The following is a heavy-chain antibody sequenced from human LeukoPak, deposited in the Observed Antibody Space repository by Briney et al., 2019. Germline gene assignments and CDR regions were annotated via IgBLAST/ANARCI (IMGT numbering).Heavy chain of an antibody. D-gene: IGHD4-11*01. J-gene: IGHJ4*02. Sequence: GGSLRLSCTASGFTFSSYAMNWVRQAPGKGLEWVSGIGAGGTFTYYADSVKGRFTISRDNSRNPLYLQMNSLRADDTAVYYCAKDPDYTTYGYYFDYWGQGTLVTVSS. CDR2: IGAGGTFT. CDR3: AKDPDYTTYGYYFDY. V-gene: IGHV3-23*01. CDR1: GFTFSSYA.